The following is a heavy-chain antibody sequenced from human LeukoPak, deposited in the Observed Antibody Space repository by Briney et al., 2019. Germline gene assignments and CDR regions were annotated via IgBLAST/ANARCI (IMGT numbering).Heavy chain of an antibody. J-gene: IGHJ5*02. Sequence: PGGSLRLSCAASGFTFSSYGMHWVRQAPGKGLEWVAVISYDGSNKYYADSVKGRFTISRDNSKNTLYLQMNSLRAEDTAVYYCAKDRGPTVTTSGYDWFDPWGQGTLVTVSS. D-gene: IGHD4-17*01. V-gene: IGHV3-30*18. CDR3: AKDRGPTVTTSGYDWFDP. CDR1: GFTFSSYG. CDR2: ISYDGSNK.